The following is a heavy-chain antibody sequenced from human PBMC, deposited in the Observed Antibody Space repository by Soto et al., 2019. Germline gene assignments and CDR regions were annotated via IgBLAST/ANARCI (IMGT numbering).Heavy chain of an antibody. J-gene: IGHJ4*02. CDR2: ISYDGSNK. D-gene: IGHD3-22*01. CDR3: ARKEVEYYDSCIDY. Sequence: QVQLVESGGGVVQPGRSLRLSCAASGFTFSSYAMHWVRQAPGKGLEWVAVISYDGSNKYYADSVKGRFTISRDNSKNTLYLQMNSLRAEDTAVYYCARKEVEYYDSCIDYWGQGTLVTASS. CDR1: GFTFSSYA. V-gene: IGHV3-30-3*01.